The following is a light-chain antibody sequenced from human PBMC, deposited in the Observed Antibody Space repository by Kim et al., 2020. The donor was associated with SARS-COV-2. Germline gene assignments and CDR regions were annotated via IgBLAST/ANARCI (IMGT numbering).Light chain of an antibody. V-gene: IGKV1-16*02. CDR3: QQYLSYPLT. CDR2: ASS. CDR1: QDVSNF. Sequence: DIQMTQSPSSVSASVGDSVTITCRASQDVSNFLAWFQQRPGEAPKSLIYASSSLRSGVPSHFSGSGSGTDFTLTISSLQPEDFATYYCQQYLSYPLTFGQGTKVDI. J-gene: IGKJ1*01.